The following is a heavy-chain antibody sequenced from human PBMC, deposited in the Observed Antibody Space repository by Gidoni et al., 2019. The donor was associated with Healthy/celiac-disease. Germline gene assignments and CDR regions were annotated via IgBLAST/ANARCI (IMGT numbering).Heavy chain of an antibody. CDR1: GGSFSGYY. D-gene: IGHD6-13*01. Sequence: QVQLQQWGAGLLKPSETLSLTCAVYGGSFSGYYGSWIRQPPGKGLEWIGEINHSGSTNYNPSLKSRVTISVDTSKNQFSLKLSSVTAADTAVYYCATLVQQLGYWFDPWGQGTLVTVSS. CDR2: INHSGST. V-gene: IGHV4-34*01. CDR3: ATLVQQLGYWFDP. J-gene: IGHJ5*02.